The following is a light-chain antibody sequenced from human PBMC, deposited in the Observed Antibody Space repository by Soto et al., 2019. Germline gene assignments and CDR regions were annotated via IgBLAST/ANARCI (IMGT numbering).Light chain of an antibody. CDR1: SSNIGSNY. V-gene: IGLV1-47*02. J-gene: IGLJ1*01. Sequence: QPVLPQPPSASGTPGQRVTISCSGSSSNIGSNYVYWYQQLPGTAPKLLMYSNNQRPSGVPDRLSGSKSGTSASLAISGLRSEDEADYYCCSYAGSYTYVFGTGTKVTVL. CDR2: SNN. CDR3: CSYAGSYTYV.